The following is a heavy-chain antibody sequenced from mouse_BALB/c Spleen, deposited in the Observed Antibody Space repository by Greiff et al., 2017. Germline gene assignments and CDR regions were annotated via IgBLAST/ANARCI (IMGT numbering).Heavy chain of an antibody. CDR3: ASGSSYWCFDV. J-gene: IGHJ1*01. Sequence: VQLQQSGAELVRPGALVKLSCKASGFNIKDYYMHWVKQRPEQGLEWIGWIDPENGNTIYDPKFQGKASITADTSSNTAYLQLSSLTSEDTAVYYCASGSSYWCFDVWGAGTTVTVSS. CDR2: IDPENGNT. CDR1: GFNIKDYY. V-gene: IGHV14-1*02. D-gene: IGHD1-1*01.